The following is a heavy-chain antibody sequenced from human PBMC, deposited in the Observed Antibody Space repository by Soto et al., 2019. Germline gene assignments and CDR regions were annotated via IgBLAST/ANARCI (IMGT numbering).Heavy chain of an antibody. V-gene: IGHV1-69*06. D-gene: IGHD6-19*01. Sequence: ASVKVSCKSSGGGFNSYAISWVRQAPGQGLEWMGGIIPVFGTANLAQGFQDRVTITADRSTKTVYMELRSLRSEDTAVYYCARSAEAGNKVNLYGWHQVSTTISSS. CDR2: IIPVFGTA. J-gene: IGHJ6*02. CDR1: GGGFNSYA. CDR3: ARSAEAGNKVNLYG.